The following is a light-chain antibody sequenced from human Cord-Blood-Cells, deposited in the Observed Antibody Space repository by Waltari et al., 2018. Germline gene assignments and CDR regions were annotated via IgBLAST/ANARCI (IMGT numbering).Light chain of an antibody. CDR1: QSISSY. J-gene: IGKJ1*01. CDR2: AAS. V-gene: IGKV1-39*01. Sequence: DIQMTQSPSSLSASVGDRVTIPCRASQSISSYLNWYQQKPGKAPKLLIYAASSLQSGVPSRFSGSGSGTDFTLTISSLQPEDFATYYCQQRYSTLTWTFGQGTKVEIK. CDR3: QQRYSTLTWT.